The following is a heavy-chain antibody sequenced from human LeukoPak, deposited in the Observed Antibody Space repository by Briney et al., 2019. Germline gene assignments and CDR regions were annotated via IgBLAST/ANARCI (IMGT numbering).Heavy chain of an antibody. CDR2: INHSGST. Sequence: SETLSLTCAVYGGSFSGYYWSWIRQPPGKGLEWIGEINHSGSTNYNPSLKSRVTISVDTSKNQFSLKLSSVTAADTAVYHCARSYSGSYLPFDYWGQGTLVTVSS. D-gene: IGHD1-26*01. V-gene: IGHV4-34*01. J-gene: IGHJ4*02. CDR3: ARSYSGSYLPFDY. CDR1: GGSFSGYY.